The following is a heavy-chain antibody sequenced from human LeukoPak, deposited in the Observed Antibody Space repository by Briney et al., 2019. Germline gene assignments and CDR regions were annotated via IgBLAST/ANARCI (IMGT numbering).Heavy chain of an antibody. CDR2: VSHTGGST. J-gene: IGHJ4*02. Sequence: HGGSLRLSCGASGHTLIRHDASWATEVRGRGREWVSGVSHTGGSTNYAESVKGRFTISRDNSKNTLYLEMSTLRPEDTAVYYCAKMSSSWSTYLVDYWGRGTLVTVSS. CDR1: GHTLIRHD. CDR3: AKMSSSWSTYLVDY. V-gene: IGHV3-23*01. D-gene: IGHD6-19*01.